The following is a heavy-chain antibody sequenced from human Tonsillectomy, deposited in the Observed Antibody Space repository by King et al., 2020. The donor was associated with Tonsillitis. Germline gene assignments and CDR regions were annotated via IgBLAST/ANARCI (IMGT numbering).Heavy chain of an antibody. CDR2: IKSKTDGGTT. CDR3: TTRITMILVVTDP. D-gene: IGHD3-22*01. Sequence: VQLVESGGGLVKPGGSLRLSCAASRFTFSNAWMSWVRQAPGKGLEWVGRIKSKTDGGTTDYAAPVKGRFTISRDDSKNTLYLQMNSLKTEDTAVYYCTTRITMILVVTDPWGQGTLVTVSS. J-gene: IGHJ5*02. CDR1: RFTFSNAW. V-gene: IGHV3-15*01.